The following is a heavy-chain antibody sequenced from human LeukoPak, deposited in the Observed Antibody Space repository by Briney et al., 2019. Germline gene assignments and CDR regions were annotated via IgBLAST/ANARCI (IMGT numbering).Heavy chain of an antibody. J-gene: IGHJ6*04. Sequence: GRSLRLSCAASGFTVSSNYMSWVRQAPGKGLEWVSVIYSGGSTYYADSVKGRFTISRDNSKNTLYLQMNSLRAEDTAVYYCARDISMDVWGKGTTVTISS. D-gene: IGHD3-9*01. CDR3: ARDISMDV. V-gene: IGHV3-53*01. CDR2: IYSGGST. CDR1: GFTVSSNY.